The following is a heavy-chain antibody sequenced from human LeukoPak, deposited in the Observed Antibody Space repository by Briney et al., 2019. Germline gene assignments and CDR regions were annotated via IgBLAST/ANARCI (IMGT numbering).Heavy chain of an antibody. D-gene: IGHD3-16*01. Sequence: GGSLRLSCAASGFTFSSYAVSWVRQAPGKGLEWVSAISGRSSHVYYGESVKGRFTISRDNAKNSLYLQLDSLGVEDTAVYYCGRAFPPLRTSSAGDLWGQGTLVTVSS. CDR3: GRAFPPLRTSSAGDL. J-gene: IGHJ1*01. V-gene: IGHV3-21*01. CDR2: ISGRSSHV. CDR1: GFTFSSYA.